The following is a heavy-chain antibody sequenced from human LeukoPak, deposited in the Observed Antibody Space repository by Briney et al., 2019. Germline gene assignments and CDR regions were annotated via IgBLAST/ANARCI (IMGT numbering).Heavy chain of an antibody. CDR3: ITGTGDYYYMDV. V-gene: IGHV3-15*01. Sequence: GGSLRLSCAASGFIFSSAWMSWVRQAPGKGLEWVGRVKSKTDGGTTDYAAPVKGRFTISRDDSKNTLYLQMNSLKTEDTAVYYCITGTGDYYYMDVWGKGTTVTVSS. CDR1: GFIFSSAW. J-gene: IGHJ6*03. D-gene: IGHD1-20*01. CDR2: VKSKTDGGTT.